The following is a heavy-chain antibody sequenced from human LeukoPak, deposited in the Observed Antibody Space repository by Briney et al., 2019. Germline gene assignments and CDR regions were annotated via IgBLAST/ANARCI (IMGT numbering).Heavy chain of an antibody. CDR3: ARESARNYLNSSHRRGKFDP. CDR1: GDSLSSSY. D-gene: IGHD1-14*01. J-gene: IGHJ5*02. CDR2: FYTSGYI. V-gene: IGHV4-4*07. Sequence: SETLSLTCTVSGDSLSSSYWRWVREPAGKGLEWLGRFYTSGYINYNPSLKGRVTMSVDTSKNQFSLQLNSVTPEDTAVYYCARESARNYLNSSHRRGKFDPWGPGTLVTVSS.